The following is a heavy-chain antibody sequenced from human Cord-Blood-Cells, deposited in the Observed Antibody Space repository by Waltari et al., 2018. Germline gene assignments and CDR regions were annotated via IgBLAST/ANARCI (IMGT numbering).Heavy chain of an antibody. CDR2: IKEDGSVK. V-gene: IGHV3-7*01. D-gene: IGHD1-7*01. J-gene: IGHJ4*02. CDR1: GFTFSSYW. CDR3: ARVLVTGTNFDY. Sequence: EVQLVESGGGLVQPGGSLRLSCAASGFTFSSYWMSWVRQAPGKGVGWVTNIKEDGSVKYYVDSVKSRFTISRDNAKNSLYLQMNSLRAEDTSVYYCARVLVTGTNFDYWGQGTLVTVSS.